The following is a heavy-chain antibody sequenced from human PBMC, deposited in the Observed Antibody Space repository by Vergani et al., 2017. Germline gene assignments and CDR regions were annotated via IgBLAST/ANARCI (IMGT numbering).Heavy chain of an antibody. CDR2: INYSGST. V-gene: IGHV4-59*01. Sequence: QVQLQESGPGLVKPSETLSLTCTVSGGSISSYYWSWIRQPPGKGLEWIGYINYSGSTNYNPARKSRVTISVDTSKNQFSQRLSSVTAADTAVYYCARERFRNAFDIWGQGKRVTVSS. D-gene: IGHD1-14*01. CDR3: ARERFRNAFDI. CDR1: GGSISSYY. J-gene: IGHJ3*02.